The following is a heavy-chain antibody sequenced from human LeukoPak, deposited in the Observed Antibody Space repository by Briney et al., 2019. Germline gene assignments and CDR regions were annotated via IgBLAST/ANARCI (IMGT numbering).Heavy chain of an antibody. V-gene: IGHV3-21*01. CDR3: ARDVGTTETCFDY. D-gene: IGHD1-26*01. Sequence: SGGSLRLSCAASGFTFSSYSMNWVRQAPGKGLEWVSSISSSSSYIYYADSVKGRFTISRDNAKNSLYLQMNSLRAEDTAVYYCARDVGTTETCFDYWGQGTLVTVSS. J-gene: IGHJ4*02. CDR2: ISSSSSYI. CDR1: GFTFSSYS.